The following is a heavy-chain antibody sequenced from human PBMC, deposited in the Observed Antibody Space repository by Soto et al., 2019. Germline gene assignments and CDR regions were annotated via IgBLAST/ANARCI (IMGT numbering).Heavy chain of an antibody. CDR1: GGSISSSSYY. Sequence: QLQLQESGPGLVKPSETLSLTCTVSGGSISSSSYYWGWIRQPPGKGLEWIGSIYYRGSTYYNPTLNGRSPISVDASTHQLSRQLGSVIAAETAVYSCARHGRRGATFDYWGQRTLVTVSS. CDR3: ARHGRRGATFDY. V-gene: IGHV4-39*01. D-gene: IGHD1-26*01. J-gene: IGHJ4*02. CDR2: IYYRGST.